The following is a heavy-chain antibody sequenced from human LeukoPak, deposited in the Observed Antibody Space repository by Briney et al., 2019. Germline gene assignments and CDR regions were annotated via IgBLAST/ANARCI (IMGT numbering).Heavy chain of an antibody. D-gene: IGHD3-10*01. CDR3: ASIGSDVPTDY. CDR1: GFTFSSYA. CDR2: IYYSGST. Sequence: PGGSLRLSCAASGFTFSSYAMNWIRQPPGKGLEWIGSIYYSGSTYYNPSLKSRVTISVDTSKNKFSLKLSSVTAADTAVYYCASIGSDVPTDYWGQGTLVTVSS. V-gene: IGHV4-39*01. J-gene: IGHJ4*02.